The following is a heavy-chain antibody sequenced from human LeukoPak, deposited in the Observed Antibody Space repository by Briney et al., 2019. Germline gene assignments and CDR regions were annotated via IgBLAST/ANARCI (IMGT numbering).Heavy chain of an antibody. CDR2: IYSGGST. Sequence: GGSLRLSCAASGFTVSSNYMSWVRQAPGKGLEWVSVIYSGGSTYYADSVKGRFTISRDNSKNTLYLQMNSLRAEDTAVYYCARDRYYYGSGHRRRGYYYYMDVWGKGTTVTISS. J-gene: IGHJ6*03. V-gene: IGHV3-66*01. CDR1: GFTVSSNY. CDR3: ARDRYYYGSGHRRRGYYYYMDV. D-gene: IGHD3-10*01.